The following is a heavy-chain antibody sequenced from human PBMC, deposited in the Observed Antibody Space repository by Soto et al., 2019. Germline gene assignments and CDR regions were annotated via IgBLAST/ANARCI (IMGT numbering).Heavy chain of an antibody. CDR2: ISAYNGNT. Sequence: ASVKVSCKACGYTITSYGISWVRQAPGQGLEWMGWISAYNGNTNYAQKLQGRVTMTTDTSTSTAYMELRSLRSDDTAVYYCARGEGLIAVAGTSGDYWGQGTLVTVSS. CDR3: ARGEGLIAVAGTSGDY. D-gene: IGHD6-19*01. V-gene: IGHV1-18*01. J-gene: IGHJ4*02. CDR1: GYTITSYG.